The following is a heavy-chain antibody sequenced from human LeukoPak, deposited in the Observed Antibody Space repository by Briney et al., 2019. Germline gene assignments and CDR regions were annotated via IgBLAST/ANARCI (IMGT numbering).Heavy chain of an antibody. CDR3: AKDQLLGYCSGGSCKHHYYYYYMDV. V-gene: IGHV3-30*18. CDR1: GFTFSSYG. Sequence: GGSLRLSCAASGFTFSSYGMHWVRQAPGKGLEWVAVISYDGSNKYYADSVKGRFTISRDNSRNTLYLQMNGLRAEDTAVYYCAKDQLLGYCSGGSCKHHYYYYYMDVWGKGTTVTVSS. D-gene: IGHD2-15*01. J-gene: IGHJ6*03. CDR2: ISYDGSNK.